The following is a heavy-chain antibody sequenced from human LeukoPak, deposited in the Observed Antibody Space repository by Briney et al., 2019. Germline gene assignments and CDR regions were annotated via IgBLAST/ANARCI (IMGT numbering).Heavy chain of an antibody. CDR1: GFTFSTFS. CDR3: ARESGDRSCYYYEGFDY. CDR2: IGSSSSSI. D-gene: IGHD3-22*01. J-gene: IGHJ4*02. V-gene: IGHV3-21*01. Sequence: GGSLRLSCAASGFTFSTFSMNWVRQAPGKGLEWVSSIGSSSSSIYYADSVKGRFTISRDNAKNSLYLQMNILRAEDTAVYYCARESGDRSCYYYEGFDYWGQGTLVTVSS.